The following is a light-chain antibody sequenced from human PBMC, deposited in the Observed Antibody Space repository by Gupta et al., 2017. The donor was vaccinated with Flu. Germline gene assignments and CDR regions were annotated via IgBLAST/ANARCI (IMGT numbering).Light chain of an antibody. V-gene: IGLV1-51*01. CDR3: GTSDSRLTAVV. Sequence: KVPISCSGSSSNIGNHYVSWYQQLPGTAPKLLLVYNNKRPSGIPDRFSGYKAGNSATRSIPGLQTGDEADYYCGTSDSRLTAVVFGGGTKLTVL. CDR1: SSNIGNHY. J-gene: IGLJ2*01. CDR2: YNN.